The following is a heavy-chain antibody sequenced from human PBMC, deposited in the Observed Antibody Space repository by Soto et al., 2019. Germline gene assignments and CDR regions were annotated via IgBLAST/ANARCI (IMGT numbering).Heavy chain of an antibody. CDR1: GYTFTCYA. J-gene: IGHJ4*02. Sequence: ASVKVSCKASGYTFTCYAICWARQSPGQGLEWMGWISAYNGNTNYAQKLQGRVTMTTDTSTSTAYMELRSLRSDDTAVYYCARSGITIFGVVIMGQYYFDYWGQGTLVTVSS. CDR3: ARSGITIFGVVIMGQYYFDY. CDR2: ISAYNGNT. D-gene: IGHD3-3*01. V-gene: IGHV1-18*04.